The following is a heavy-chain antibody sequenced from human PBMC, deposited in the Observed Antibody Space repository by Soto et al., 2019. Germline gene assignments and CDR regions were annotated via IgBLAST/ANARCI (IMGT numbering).Heavy chain of an antibody. Sequence: QVQLVQSGAEVKKPESSVKVSCKAPGGTFSTYAISWVRQAPGQGLEWMGGIIPMFGTANYAQRFQDIVTITADESTNTVYMELSSLTSEDTAVYFFASGIPLSLRRINTGYSGWGQGTLVTVSS. J-gene: IGHJ4*02. CDR1: GGTFSTYA. D-gene: IGHD3-22*01. CDR3: ASGIPLSLRRINTGYSG. CDR2: IIPMFGTA. V-gene: IGHV1-69*12.